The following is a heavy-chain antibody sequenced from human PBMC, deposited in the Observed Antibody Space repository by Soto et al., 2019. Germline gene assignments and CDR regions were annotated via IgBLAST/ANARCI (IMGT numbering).Heavy chain of an antibody. Sequence: QVQLVESGGGVVQPGRSLRLSCAASGFSFSTYGMHWVRQAPGKGLEWVTLIWYDGTNKYYADSVRGRFTISRDNSKNALYLRMNSLRAEDMAVYYCAREQSGSYSYFDYWGQGTLVTVSS. V-gene: IGHV3-33*01. CDR1: GFSFSTYG. D-gene: IGHD1-26*01. J-gene: IGHJ4*02. CDR3: AREQSGSYSYFDY. CDR2: IWYDGTNK.